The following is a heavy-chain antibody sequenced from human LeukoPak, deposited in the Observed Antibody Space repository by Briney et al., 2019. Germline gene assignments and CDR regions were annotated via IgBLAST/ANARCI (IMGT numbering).Heavy chain of an antibody. J-gene: IGHJ4*02. Sequence: SETLSLTCSVSGGSISSSGYYWGWIRQPPGKGLEWLGSIYYSGSSYYNPSLKSRVIISVDTSKNQFSLKVSSVTAADTAVYFCARLFDDYGDQRGLDYWGQGTLVTVSS. CDR1: GGSISSSGYY. D-gene: IGHD4-17*01. CDR2: IYYSGSS. CDR3: ARLFDDYGDQRGLDY. V-gene: IGHV4-39*07.